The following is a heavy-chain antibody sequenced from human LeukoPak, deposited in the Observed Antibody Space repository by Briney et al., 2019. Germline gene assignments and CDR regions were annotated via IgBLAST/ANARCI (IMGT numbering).Heavy chain of an antibody. D-gene: IGHD6-13*01. CDR3: ARDQGQMYSSSYFDY. Sequence: SVKVSCRASGGTFSSYAISWVRQAPGQGLEWMGRIIPIFGTANYAQKFQGRVTITTDESTSTAYMELSSLRSEDTAVYYCARDQGQMYSSSYFDYWGQGTLVTVSS. CDR2: IIPIFGTA. CDR1: GGTFSSYA. J-gene: IGHJ4*02. V-gene: IGHV1-69*05.